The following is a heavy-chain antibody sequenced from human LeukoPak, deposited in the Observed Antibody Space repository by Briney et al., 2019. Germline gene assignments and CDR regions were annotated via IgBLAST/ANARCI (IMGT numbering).Heavy chain of an antibody. CDR3: ARWLDYYDSSGYYYFDY. D-gene: IGHD3-22*01. J-gene: IGHJ4*02. Sequence: RGSLRLSCAASGFTFSSYSMNWVRQAPGKGLEWVSYISSSSSTIYYADSAKGRFTISRDNAKNSLYLQMNSLRAEDTAVYYCARWLDYYDSSGYYYFDYWGQGTLVTVSS. CDR2: ISSSSSTI. CDR1: GFTFSSYS. V-gene: IGHV3-48*01.